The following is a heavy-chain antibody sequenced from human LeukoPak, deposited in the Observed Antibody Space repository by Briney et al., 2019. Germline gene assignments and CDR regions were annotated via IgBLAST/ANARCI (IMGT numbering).Heavy chain of an antibody. CDR3: AIMHGYYDGSGYWVQ. CDR2: ITPNADRA. D-gene: IGHD3-22*01. CDR1: GFTFGSYG. V-gene: IGHV3-23*01. Sequence: GGSLRLSCAASGFTFGSYGMSWVRQAPGRGLEWVSFITPNADRASYADSVEGRFTISRDNPRNTLYMQMNSLRDEDTAVYYCAIMHGYYDGSGYWVQWGQGTLVTVSP. J-gene: IGHJ1*01.